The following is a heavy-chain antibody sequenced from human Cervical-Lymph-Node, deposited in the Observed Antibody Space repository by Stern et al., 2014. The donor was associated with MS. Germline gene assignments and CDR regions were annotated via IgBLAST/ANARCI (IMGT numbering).Heavy chain of an antibody. D-gene: IGHD1-26*01. CDR3: ARVRRMWAAFDI. CDR1: GFTFSSYG. Sequence: VQLVESGGGVVQPGRSLRLSCAASGFTFSSYGMHWVRQAPGKGLEWVAVIWYDGSNKYYADSVKGRFTISRDNSKNTLYLQMNSLRAEDTAVYYCARVRRMWAAFDIWGQGTMVTVSS. CDR2: IWYDGSNK. J-gene: IGHJ3*02. V-gene: IGHV3-33*01.